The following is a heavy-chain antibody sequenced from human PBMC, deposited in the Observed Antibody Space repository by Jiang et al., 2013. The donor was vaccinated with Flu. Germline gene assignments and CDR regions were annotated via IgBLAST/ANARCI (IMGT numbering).Heavy chain of an antibody. CDR1: GDSVSSNSAA. CDR3: AGAKGIAVAGTVPAFDI. J-gene: IGHJ3*02. V-gene: IGHV6-1*01. CDR2: TYYRSKWYN. D-gene: IGHD6-19*01. Sequence: QTLSLTCAISGDSVSSNSAAWNWIRQSPSRGLEWLGRTYYRSKWYNDYAVSVKSRININPDTSKNQFSLQLNSVTPEDTAVYYCAGAKGIAVAGTVPAFDIWGQGTMVTVSS.